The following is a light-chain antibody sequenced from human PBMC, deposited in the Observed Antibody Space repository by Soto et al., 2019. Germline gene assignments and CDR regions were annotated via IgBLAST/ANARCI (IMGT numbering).Light chain of an antibody. J-gene: IGKJ5*01. CDR3: QQYHNWPPIT. V-gene: IGKV3-20*01. CDR2: GAS. CDR1: QSVSNNY. Sequence: EIVLTQSPGTLSLSPGERATLSCRAIQSVSNNYLAWYQQKPGQAPRLLIYGASNRATGIPDRFSGSGSGTDFTLTISRLEPEDFAVYYCQQYHNWPPITFGQGTRLETK.